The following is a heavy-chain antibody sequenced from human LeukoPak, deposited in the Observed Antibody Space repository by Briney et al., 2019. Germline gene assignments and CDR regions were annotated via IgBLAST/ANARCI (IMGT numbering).Heavy chain of an antibody. CDR3: AKDRPNYYGSNGHYYKLNGDC. V-gene: IGHV3-23*01. J-gene: IGHJ4*02. Sequence: PGGSLRLSCAASGFTFSSYAMSWVRQAPGKGLEWVSSITSSGAATYYADSVKGRFTISRDNSDNTLYLQVNSLRAEDTAVYYCAKDRPNYYGSNGHYYKLNGDCWGQGTLVTVSS. CDR2: ITSSGAAT. D-gene: IGHD3-22*01. CDR1: GFTFSSYA.